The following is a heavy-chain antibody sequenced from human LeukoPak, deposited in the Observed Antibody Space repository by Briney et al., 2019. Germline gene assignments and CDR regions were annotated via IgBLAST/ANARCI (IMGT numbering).Heavy chain of an antibody. D-gene: IGHD1-26*01. CDR3: ARVKTGGGFDY. CDR1: GGSVSSHY. Sequence: PSATLTLPCTDSGGSVSSHYWSWLRQPPGKGLEWIGYIYCSGSTNYNPSLKSRVTISVDTSKNQFSLKLSSVTAADTAVYYCARVKTGGGFDYWGQGTLVTVSS. CDR2: IYCSGST. V-gene: IGHV4-59*02. J-gene: IGHJ4*02.